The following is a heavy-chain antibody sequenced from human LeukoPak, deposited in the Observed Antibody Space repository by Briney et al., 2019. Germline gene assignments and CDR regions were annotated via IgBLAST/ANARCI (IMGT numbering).Heavy chain of an antibody. D-gene: IGHD2-2*01. V-gene: IGHV1-69*04. Sequence: ASVKVSCKASGGTFSSYAISWVRQAPGQGLEWMGRIIPILGIANYAQKFQGRVTITADKSTSTAYMELSSLRSEDTAVYYCARAARYCSSTSCYYFDYWGQGTLVTVSS. CDR1: GGTFSSYA. CDR2: IIPILGIA. CDR3: ARAARYCSSTSCYYFDY. J-gene: IGHJ4*02.